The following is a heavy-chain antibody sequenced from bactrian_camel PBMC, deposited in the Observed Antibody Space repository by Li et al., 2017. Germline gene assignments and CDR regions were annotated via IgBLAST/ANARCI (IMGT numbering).Heavy chain of an antibody. J-gene: IGHJ6*01. CDR3: AAGKLGGPCAGSNFAF. Sequence: HVQLVESGGGSVQAGGSLRLSCTAPGFTSRNCDMDWYRQGPGKEREFVSSIRRYGPATYADSVKGRFAISKDNAKDTVYLQMNSLKPEDTAMYYCAAGKLGGPCAGSNFAFWGQGTQVTVS. V-gene: IGHV3S60*01. CDR1: GFTSRNCD. D-gene: IGHD3*01. CDR2: IRRYGPA.